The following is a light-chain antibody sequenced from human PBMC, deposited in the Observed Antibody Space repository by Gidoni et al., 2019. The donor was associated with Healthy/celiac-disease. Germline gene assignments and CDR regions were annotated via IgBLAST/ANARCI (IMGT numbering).Light chain of an antibody. Sequence: IRMTQSPSSMSASVGDRVTITCQASQDISNYLNWYQQKPGKAPKLLIYDASNLDTGGPSRFSGSGSGTDFTFTISILQPEDIATYYCQQYDNLPITFGPGTRLEIK. J-gene: IGKJ5*01. CDR2: DAS. V-gene: IGKV1-33*01. CDR1: QDISNY. CDR3: QQYDNLPIT.